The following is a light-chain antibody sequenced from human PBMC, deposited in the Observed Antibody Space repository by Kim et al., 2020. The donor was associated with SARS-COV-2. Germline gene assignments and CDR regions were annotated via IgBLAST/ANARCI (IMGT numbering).Light chain of an antibody. CDR2: YDS. CDR3: QVWDSSSDHWV. CDR1: NIGSKG. J-gene: IGLJ3*02. V-gene: IGLV3-21*04. Sequence: ATRKTARITCGGSNIGSKGVHWYQQKPGQAPVLVIYYDSDRPSGIPERFSGSNSGNTATLTISRVEAGDEADYYCQVWDSSSDHWVFGGGTQLTVL.